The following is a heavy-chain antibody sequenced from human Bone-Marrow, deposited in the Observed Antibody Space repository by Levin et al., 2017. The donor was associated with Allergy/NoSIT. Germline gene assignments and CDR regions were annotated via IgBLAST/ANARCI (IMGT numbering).Heavy chain of an antibody. CDR2: MNPNSGNT. J-gene: IGHJ4*02. CDR1: GYTFTSYD. V-gene: IGHV1-8*01. Sequence: PEASVKVSCKASGYTFTSYDINWVRQATGQGLEWMGWMNPNSGNTGYAQKFQGRVTMTRNTSISTAYMELSSLRSEDTAVYYCARSSGSYSFFGYWGQGTLVTVSS. D-gene: IGHD3-16*01. CDR3: ARSSGSYSFFGY.